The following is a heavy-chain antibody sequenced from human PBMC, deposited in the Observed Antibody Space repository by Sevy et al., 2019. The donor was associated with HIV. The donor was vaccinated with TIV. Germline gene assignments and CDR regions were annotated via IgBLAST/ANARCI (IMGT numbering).Heavy chain of an antibody. V-gene: IGHV3-30*02. Sequence: GGSLRLSCAASGFTFSNYDMHWVRQTPGKGLEWVALTRSRGDNQYYADSVKGRFTDSRDNSKNTLYLLMNSLSGEDTAVYYCSRESIDYNIPFEYWGQGTLVTVSS. D-gene: IGHD1-20*01. CDR2: TRSRGDNQ. CDR3: SRESIDYNIPFEY. J-gene: IGHJ4*02. CDR1: GFTFSNYD.